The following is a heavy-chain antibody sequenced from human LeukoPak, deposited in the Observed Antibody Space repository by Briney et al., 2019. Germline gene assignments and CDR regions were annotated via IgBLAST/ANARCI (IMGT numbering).Heavy chain of an antibody. V-gene: IGHV3-7*01. CDR1: GFTFSSYW. Sequence: GGSLRLSCAASGFTFSSYWMSWVRQAPGKGLEWVANIKQDGSEKYYVDSVKGRFTISRDNAKNSLYLQMNSLRAEDTAVYYCATHLRYFDWLLSGYYYYGMDVWGQGTTVTVSS. CDR2: IKQDGSEK. D-gene: IGHD3-9*01. J-gene: IGHJ6*02. CDR3: ATHLRYFDWLLSGYYYYGMDV.